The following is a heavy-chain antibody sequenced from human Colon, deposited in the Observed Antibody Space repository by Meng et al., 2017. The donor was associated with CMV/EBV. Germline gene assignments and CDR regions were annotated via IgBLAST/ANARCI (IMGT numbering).Heavy chain of an antibody. CDR3: GVSVSGWSVMDSFDM. V-gene: IGHV3-43*01. CDR2: VSWDGGSI. J-gene: IGHJ3*02. Sequence: GESLKISCAGSGFTFEYHTMHWVRQGPGKGLEWVSLVSWDGGSIHYGESFEGRFTISRDNVKKSLFLQMNNLSPEDTAVYYCGVSVSGWSVMDSFDMWGQGTVVTVSS. D-gene: IGHD6-19*01. CDR1: GFTFEYHT.